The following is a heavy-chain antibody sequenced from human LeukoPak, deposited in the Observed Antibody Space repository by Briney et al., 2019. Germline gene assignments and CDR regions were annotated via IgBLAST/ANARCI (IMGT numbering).Heavy chain of an antibody. D-gene: IGHD3-22*01. J-gene: IGHJ4*02. CDR3: ARGDYYYDSSGEFDY. CDR1: GGSFSGYY. V-gene: IGHV4-34*01. CDR2: INHSGST. Sequence: SETLSLTCAVYGGSFSGYYWSWIRQPPGKGLEWIGEINHSGSTNHNPSLKSRVTISVDTSKNQFSLKLSSVTAADTAVYYCARGDYYYDSSGEFDYWGQGTLVTVSS.